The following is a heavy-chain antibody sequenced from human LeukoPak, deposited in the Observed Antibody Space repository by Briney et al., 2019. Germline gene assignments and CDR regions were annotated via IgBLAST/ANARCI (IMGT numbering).Heavy chain of an antibody. CDR1: GYTFTGYY. J-gene: IGHJ6*03. CDR3: ARAGLPYYYMDV. V-gene: IGHV1-2*02. Sequence: ASAKVSCKASGYTFTGYYMHWVRQAPGQGLEWMGWINPNSGGTNYAQKFQGRVTMTRDTSISTAYMELSRLRSDDTAVYYCARAGLPYYYMDVWGKGTTVTVSS. CDR2: INPNSGGT.